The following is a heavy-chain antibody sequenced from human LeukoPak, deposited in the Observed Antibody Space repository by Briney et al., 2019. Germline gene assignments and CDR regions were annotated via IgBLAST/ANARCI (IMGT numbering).Heavy chain of an antibody. Sequence: GGSLRLSWAASGFTFSIYWMSWVRQAPGKGLEWVSVIYSGGSTYYADSVKGRFTISRDNSKNTLYLQMNSLRAEDTAVYYCARDRGSYSTRLFDYWGQGTLVTVSS. CDR2: IYSGGST. D-gene: IGHD1-26*01. CDR3: ARDRGSYSTRLFDY. J-gene: IGHJ4*02. CDR1: GFTFSIYW. V-gene: IGHV3-53*01.